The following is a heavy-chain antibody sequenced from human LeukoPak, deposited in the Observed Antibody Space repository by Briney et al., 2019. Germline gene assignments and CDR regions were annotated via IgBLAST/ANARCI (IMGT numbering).Heavy chain of an antibody. V-gene: IGHV4-4*02. CDR3: ARIGNYYFDY. J-gene: IGHJ4*02. CDR2: IYHSGST. D-gene: IGHD1-1*01. CDR1: GGSISSGNW. Sequence: LETLSLTCAVSGGSISSGNWWSWVRQPPGKGLEWTGEIYHSGSTNYNPSLKSRVTISVDKSKNQFSLKLTSVTAADTAVYYCARIGNYYFDYWGQGTLVTVSS.